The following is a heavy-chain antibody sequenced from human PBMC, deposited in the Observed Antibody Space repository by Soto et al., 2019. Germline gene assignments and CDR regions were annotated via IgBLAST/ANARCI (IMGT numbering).Heavy chain of an antibody. CDR2: ISAYNGNT. Sequence: ASVKVSCTASGYTFTSYGISWVRQAPVQGHEWMGWISAYNGNTNYAQKLQGRVTMTTDTSTSTAYMELRSLRSDDTAVYYCARDQDSAYGMDFWGQGTTVTVSS. CDR1: GYTFTSYG. V-gene: IGHV1-18*04. D-gene: IGHD2-15*01. J-gene: IGHJ6*01. CDR3: ARDQDSAYGMDF.